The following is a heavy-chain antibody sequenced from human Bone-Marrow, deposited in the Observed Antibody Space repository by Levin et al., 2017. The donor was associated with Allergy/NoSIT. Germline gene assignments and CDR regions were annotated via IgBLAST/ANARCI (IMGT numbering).Heavy chain of an antibody. CDR1: GFIFGGYN. CDR3: ARDSSDDISYPYSLSYSNVPTPDS. Sequence: TGGSLRLSCEASGFIFGGYNMNWVRQAPGKGLEWVSSISGDSSYIFYADSVKGRFTVSRDNAKNSLYLQMNSLRAEETAIYYCARDSSDDISYPYSLSYSNVPTPDSWGQGILVSVSP. V-gene: IGHV3-21*01. D-gene: IGHD5-18*01. J-gene: IGHJ4*02. CDR2: ISGDSSYI.